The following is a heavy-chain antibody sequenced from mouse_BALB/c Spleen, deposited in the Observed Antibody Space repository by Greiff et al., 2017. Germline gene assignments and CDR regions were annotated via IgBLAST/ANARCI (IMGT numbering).Heavy chain of an antibody. CDR1: GYTFTDYA. CDR3: ARSHYYGSSLSWYFDV. V-gene: IGHV1S137*01. J-gene: IGHJ1*01. CDR2: ISTYYGDA. Sequence: QVQLQQSGAELVRPGVSVKISCKGSGYTFTDYAMHWVKQSHAKSLEWIGVISTYYGDASYNQKFKGKATMTVDKSSSTAYMELARLTSEDSAIYYCARSHYYGSSLSWYFDVWGAGTTVTVSS. D-gene: IGHD1-1*01.